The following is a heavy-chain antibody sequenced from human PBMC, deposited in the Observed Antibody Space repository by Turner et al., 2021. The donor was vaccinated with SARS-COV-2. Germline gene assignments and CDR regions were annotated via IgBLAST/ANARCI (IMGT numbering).Heavy chain of an antibody. CDR1: GGSFSGYY. D-gene: IGHD1-26*01. V-gene: IGHV4-34*01. CDR2: INHSGST. J-gene: IGHJ6*02. Sequence: QVQLQQWGAGLLKPSETLSLACAVYGGSFSGYYWSWIRQPPGKGLEWIGEINHSGSTNYNPFLKSRVTISVDTSKNQYSLKLSSVTAADTAGYYCARGIKGVLMSGSYYYYGMDVWGQGTTVTVSS. CDR3: ARGIKGVLMSGSYYYYGMDV.